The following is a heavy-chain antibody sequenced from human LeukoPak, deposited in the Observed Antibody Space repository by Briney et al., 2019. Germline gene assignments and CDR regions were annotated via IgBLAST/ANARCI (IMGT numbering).Heavy chain of an antibody. CDR2: IKPDGSVI. CDR1: GFTFSRNW. Sequence: AGGSLRLSCAASGFTFSRNWMGWVRQAPGRGLEWVASIKPDGSVIYYGDSVKGRFTLSRDNTKNSLYLQKNSVRAEGTAVYYSAKSGWDSCHLGQGDQGTVAT. CDR3: AKSGWDSCH. V-gene: IGHV3-7*02. D-gene: IGHD1-26*01. J-gene: IGHJ4*02.